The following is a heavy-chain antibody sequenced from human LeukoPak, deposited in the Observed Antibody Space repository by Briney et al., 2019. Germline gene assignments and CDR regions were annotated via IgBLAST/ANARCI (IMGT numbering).Heavy chain of an antibody. CDR1: GFTFSSYA. J-gene: IGHJ4*02. D-gene: IGHD5-12*01. Sequence: PGGSLRLSCAASGFTFSSYAMGWVRQAPGKGLEWVSAISGSGGSTYYADSVKGRFTISRDNSKNTLYLQMNSLRAEDTAVYYCASFGVATTYYFDYWGQGTLVTVSS. CDR2: ISGSGGST. CDR3: ASFGVATTYYFDY. V-gene: IGHV3-23*01.